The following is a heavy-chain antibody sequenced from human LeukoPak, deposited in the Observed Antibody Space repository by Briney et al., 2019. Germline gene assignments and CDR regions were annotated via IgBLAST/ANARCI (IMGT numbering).Heavy chain of an antibody. CDR1: GFTFSSYS. V-gene: IGHV3-48*01. Sequence: GGSLRLSCVASGFTFSSYSMNWVRQAPGKGLEWVSYISSSSSTIYYADSVKGRFTISRDNDKNSLYLQMNSLRAEDTAVYYCARDGAVLRYFDWLPPVGNFDYWGQGTLVTVSS. D-gene: IGHD3-9*01. J-gene: IGHJ4*02. CDR2: ISSSSSTI. CDR3: ARDGAVLRYFDWLPPVGNFDY.